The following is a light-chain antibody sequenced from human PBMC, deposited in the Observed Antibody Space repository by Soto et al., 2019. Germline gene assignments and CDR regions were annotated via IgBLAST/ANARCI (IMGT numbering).Light chain of an antibody. CDR3: AAWDGSLNGWV. V-gene: IGLV1-44*01. CDR2: RDN. CDR1: RSNIGSRT. J-gene: IGLJ3*02. Sequence: QSVLTQPPSASGTPGQRVTISCSEARSNIGSRTLYWYQQLPGTAPRLLIYRDNQRPSGVPDRFSGSKSVTSASLAISGLQAEEEADYYCAAWDGSLNGWVFGGGTKLTVL.